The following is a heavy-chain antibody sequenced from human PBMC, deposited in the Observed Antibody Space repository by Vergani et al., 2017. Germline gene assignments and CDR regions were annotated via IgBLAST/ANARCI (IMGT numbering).Heavy chain of an antibody. V-gene: IGHV1-18*01. CDR2: ISGNNGNT. J-gene: IGHJ4*02. D-gene: IGHD5-24*01. Sequence: QVQLVQSGAEVKKPGASVKVSCKASGYTFTSYGISWVRQDPGQGLEWMGWISGNNGNTNHAQKLKDRVTMTTDTSTSTAYMELRSLKSYVTAVYYCARAPPSKGMAAHEYYFDYWGQGTLVTVSS. CDR1: GYTFTSYG. CDR3: ARAPPSKGMAAHEYYFDY.